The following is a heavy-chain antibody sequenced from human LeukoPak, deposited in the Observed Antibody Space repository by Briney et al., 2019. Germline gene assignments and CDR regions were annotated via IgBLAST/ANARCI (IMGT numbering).Heavy chain of an antibody. CDR2: ISDSGAM. J-gene: IGHJ4*02. CDR3: ARDGGYRGYDADC. V-gene: IGHV3-48*01. Sequence: GGSLRLSCAASGFTFSTYSMKWVRQAPGKGLEWVSYISDSGAMYYADSVRGRFTISRENAQTSLFPQMNSLRAEDTAVYYCARDGGYRGYDADCWGQGTLVTVSS. CDR1: GFTFSTYS. D-gene: IGHD5-12*01.